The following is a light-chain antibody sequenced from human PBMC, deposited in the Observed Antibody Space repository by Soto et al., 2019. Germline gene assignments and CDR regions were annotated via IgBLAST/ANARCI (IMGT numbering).Light chain of an antibody. CDR3: QHYKSYSVT. J-gene: IGKJ1*01. CDR1: QSISSW. Sequence: DIELTESHSTLSASVGGRVTITCRASQSISSWLAWYKQKLGKAPKIMIYKASSLESGVPSRFRGSGSGTEFTLTISSLKPDDFVTYYCQHYKSYSVTFGQGTKVDIK. V-gene: IGKV1-5*03. CDR2: KAS.